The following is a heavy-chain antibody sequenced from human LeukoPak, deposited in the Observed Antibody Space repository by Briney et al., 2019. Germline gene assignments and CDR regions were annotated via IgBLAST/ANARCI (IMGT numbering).Heavy chain of an antibody. D-gene: IGHD6-6*01. CDR2: IYYSGST. V-gene: IGHV4-39*01. CDR3: ARASQLVSDY. Sequence: SETLSLTCTVSGGSISSSSYYWGWIRQPPGKGLEWIGSIYYSGSTYYNPSLKSRVTISVDTSKNQISLKLSSVTAADTAVYYCARASQLVSDYWGQGTLVTVSS. J-gene: IGHJ4*02. CDR1: GGSISSSSYY.